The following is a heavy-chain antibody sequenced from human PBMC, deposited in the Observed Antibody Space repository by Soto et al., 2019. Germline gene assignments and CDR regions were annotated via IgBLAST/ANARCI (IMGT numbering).Heavy chain of an antibody. CDR1: GFSLTTSGVG. Sequence: QITLNESGPTQVKPRQTLTLTCTFSGFSLTTSGVGVGWIRQSPGKAPEWLALIYWDDDKRYSPSLKSRLTIPKDTSKNPVVLTMADLDPADTATSYCAHRVLRTVFGLVTTTAIYFDFWGQGTPVAVSS. D-gene: IGHD3-3*01. J-gene: IGHJ4*02. CDR2: IYWDDDK. V-gene: IGHV2-5*02. CDR3: AHRVLRTVFGLVTTTAIYFDF.